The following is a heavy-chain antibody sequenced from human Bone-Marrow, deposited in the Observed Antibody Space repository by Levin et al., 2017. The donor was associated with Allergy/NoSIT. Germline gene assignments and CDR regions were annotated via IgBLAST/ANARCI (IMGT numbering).Heavy chain of an antibody. V-gene: IGHV1-2*02. CDR3: VREFCSSGGCKQCFDQ. J-gene: IGHJ4*02. CDR1: GDSFTGDY. Sequence: ASVKVSCKASGDSFTGDYFHWVRQAPGQELEWMGWINAGTGASNCVQKFKGRLTMTRDTSISMVYMELGGLTSDDTAKYYCVREFCSSGGCKQCFDQWGLGTLVTVSS. D-gene: IGHD2-8*02. CDR2: INAGTGAS.